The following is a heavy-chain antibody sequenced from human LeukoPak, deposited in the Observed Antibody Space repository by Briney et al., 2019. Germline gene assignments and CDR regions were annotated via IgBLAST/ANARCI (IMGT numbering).Heavy chain of an antibody. V-gene: IGHV4-34*01. CDR1: GGSFSGYY. CDR2: INHSGST. CDR3: ARGQIYRGGDGYSRDFDY. Sequence: SETLSLTCAVYGGSFSGYYWSWIRQPPGKGLEWIGEINHSGSTNYNPSLKSRVTISVDTSKNQFSLKLSSVPAADTAVYYCARGQIYRGGDGYSRDFDYWGQGTLVTVSS. J-gene: IGHJ4*02. D-gene: IGHD2-21*02.